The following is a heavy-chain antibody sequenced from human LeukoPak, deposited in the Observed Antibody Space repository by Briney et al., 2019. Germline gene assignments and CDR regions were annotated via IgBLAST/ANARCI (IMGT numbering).Heavy chain of an antibody. Sequence: ASVEVSCKASGYTFTGYYIHWVRQAPGQGLEWMGSINPNSGDTNHAQKFQGRVTMTRDTSISTTYMELSRLRSDDTAVYYCARDQYCSGGDCYPYFYYWGQGTLVTVSS. J-gene: IGHJ4*02. D-gene: IGHD2-15*01. V-gene: IGHV1-2*02. CDR3: ARDQYCSGGDCYPYFYY. CDR1: GYTFTGYY. CDR2: INPNSGDT.